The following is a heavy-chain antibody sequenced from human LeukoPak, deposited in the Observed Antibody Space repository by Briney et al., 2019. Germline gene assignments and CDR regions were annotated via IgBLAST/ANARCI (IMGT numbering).Heavy chain of an antibody. CDR2: VNDSGGT. CDR1: IDSFSNYH. J-gene: IGHJ4*02. Sequence: SETLFLTCAVYIDSFSNYHWNWIRQTPAKGLEWIGEVNDSGGTNISPSLRSRVTISVDTSKNQFSLKLSSVTAADTAVYYCARVEPYYYDSSGPVVGWGQGTLVTVSS. V-gene: IGHV4-34*01. D-gene: IGHD3-22*01. CDR3: ARVEPYYYDSSGPVVG.